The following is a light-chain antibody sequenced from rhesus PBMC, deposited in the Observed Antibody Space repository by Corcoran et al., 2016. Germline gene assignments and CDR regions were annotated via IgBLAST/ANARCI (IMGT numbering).Light chain of an antibody. Sequence: DIQMTQSPSSLSASVGDTVTITCRASQSISSWLDWYQQKPGKGPKLLIYKASSLQSGVPSRFSGSGSGTDFTLTISSLHAEDFATYYCLQYRSSPRTFGQGTKVEIK. J-gene: IGKJ1*01. CDR2: KAS. V-gene: IGKV1-22*01. CDR1: QSISSW. CDR3: LQYRSSPRT.